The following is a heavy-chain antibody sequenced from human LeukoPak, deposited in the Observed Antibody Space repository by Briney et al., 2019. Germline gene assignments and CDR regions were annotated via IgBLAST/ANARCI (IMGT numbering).Heavy chain of an antibody. Sequence: GESLKISCKGSGYTFSSYWIGWVRQMPGKGLEWMGIIYPDDSDTRHSPSFQGQVTISADKSISTAYLQWSSLKASDTAMYYCARLAYCSNDVCYSSYYYSMDVWGKGTTVTVSS. D-gene: IGHD2-8*01. CDR1: GYTFSSYW. CDR3: ARLAYCSNDVCYSSYYYSMDV. CDR2: IYPDDSDT. V-gene: IGHV5-51*01. J-gene: IGHJ6*03.